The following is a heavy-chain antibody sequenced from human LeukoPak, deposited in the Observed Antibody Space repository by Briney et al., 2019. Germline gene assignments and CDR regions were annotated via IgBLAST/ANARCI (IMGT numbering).Heavy chain of an antibody. CDR3: AREGGPYRPLDY. V-gene: IGHV4-39*02. Sequence: SETLSLTCTVSGGSISSSTYYWGWIRQPPGKGLEWIGSIYYSGSTYYNPALKSRVTIFVDTSKTQFSLKLASVTAADTAVYYCAREGGPYRPLDYSGQGTLVTVAS. CDR1: GGSISSSTYY. CDR2: IYYSGST. J-gene: IGHJ4*02.